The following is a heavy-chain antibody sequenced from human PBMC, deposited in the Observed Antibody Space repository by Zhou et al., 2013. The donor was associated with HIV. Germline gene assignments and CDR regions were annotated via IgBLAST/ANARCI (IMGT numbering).Heavy chain of an antibody. V-gene: IGHV1-18*04. CDR2: ISAYNGNT. J-gene: IGHJ4*02. D-gene: IGHD3-10*01. CDR1: GYTFSNFG. Sequence: QVHLVQSGAEARKPGASVKVSCKTFGYTFSNFGISWVRQAPGQGLEWMGWISAYNGNTNFAQRFKGRITMTTDTSTGTAYMEVRTLRSDDTAVYYCARDPASRARYFDSWGQGTLVTVSS. CDR3: ARDPASRARYFDS.